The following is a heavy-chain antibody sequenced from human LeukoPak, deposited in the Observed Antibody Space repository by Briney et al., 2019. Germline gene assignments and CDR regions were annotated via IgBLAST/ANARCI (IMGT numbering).Heavy chain of an antibody. J-gene: IGHJ3*02. V-gene: IGHV4-4*07. D-gene: IGHD1-26*01. CDR3: ARHQWVPAFDI. CDR2: IYTSGST. Sequence: SETLSLTCTVSGGSISSYYWSWIRQPAGKGLEWIGRIYTSGSTNYNPSLKSRLNMSIDTSKNQFSLKLSSVTAADTAVYYCARHQWVPAFDIWGQGTMVTVSS. CDR1: GGSISSYY.